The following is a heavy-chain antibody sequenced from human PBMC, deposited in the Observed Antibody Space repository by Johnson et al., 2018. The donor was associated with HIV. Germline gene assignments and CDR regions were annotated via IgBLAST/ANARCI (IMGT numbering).Heavy chain of an antibody. CDR1: GFTFSSYG. CDR2: IRYDGSNK. J-gene: IGHJ3*02. CDR3: ARDPDSSGYYYADAFDI. D-gene: IGHD3-22*01. Sequence: QVQLVESGGGVVQPGGSLRLSCAASGFTFSSYGMHWVRQTPGKGLEWVAFIRYDGSNKYYADSVKGRFTISRDNSKNTLDLQMNSLRAEDTAVYYCARDPDSSGYYYADAFDIWGQGTIVTVSS. V-gene: IGHV3-30*02.